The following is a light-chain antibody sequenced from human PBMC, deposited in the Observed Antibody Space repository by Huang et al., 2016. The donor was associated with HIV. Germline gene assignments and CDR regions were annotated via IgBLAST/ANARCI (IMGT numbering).Light chain of an antibody. CDR1: QSVRSSTY. CDR3: QQYGSSPPFP. V-gene: IGKV3-20*01. J-gene: IGKJ2*01. Sequence: EIVLTQSPGTLSLSPGERATLSCRASQSVRSSTYLAWYQQKPGQPPRLLSYGASTGASGIQDRFSGRGCGTDVTLTITRLEPEDSAVYYCQQYGSSPPFPFGQGTKLEIK. CDR2: GAS.